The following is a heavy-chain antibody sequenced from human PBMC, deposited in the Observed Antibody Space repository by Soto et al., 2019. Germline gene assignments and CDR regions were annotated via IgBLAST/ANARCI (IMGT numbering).Heavy chain of an antibody. V-gene: IGHV3-23*01. Sequence: GGSLRLSCAASGFTFSSYAMSWVRQAPGKGLEWVSAISGSGGSTYYADSVKGRFTISRDNSKNTLYLQMNSLRAEDTAVYYCAKDDDYYDSSGYFGSNYWGQGTLVTVSS. D-gene: IGHD3-22*01. J-gene: IGHJ4*02. CDR2: ISGSGGST. CDR3: AKDDDYYDSSGYFGSNY. CDR1: GFTFSSYA.